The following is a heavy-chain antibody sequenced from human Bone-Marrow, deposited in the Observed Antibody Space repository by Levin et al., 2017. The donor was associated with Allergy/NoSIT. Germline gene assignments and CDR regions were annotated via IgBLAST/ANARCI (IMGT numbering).Heavy chain of an antibody. V-gene: IGHV3-30*18. Sequence: PGGSLRLSCAASGFTFRNFALHWVRQAPGKGLEWVALVSYGGGNKYYADSVEGRFTMSRDESTNTVNLEMNSLRPEDTALYYCVKGGFDYSSGSFFFKMEYFDSWGQGTLVTVSS. CDR3: VKGGFDYSSGSFFFKMEYFDS. CDR1: GFTFRNFA. CDR2: VSYGGGNK. J-gene: IGHJ4*02. D-gene: IGHD3-10*01.